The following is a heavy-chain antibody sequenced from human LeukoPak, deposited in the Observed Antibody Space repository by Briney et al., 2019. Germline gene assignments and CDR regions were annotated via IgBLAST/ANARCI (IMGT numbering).Heavy chain of an antibody. CDR3: AKDTAPNRSVLFDY. CDR1: GFTFYKYA. J-gene: IGHJ4*02. CDR2: ISGSGDST. V-gene: IGHV3-23*01. Sequence: GGSLRLSCAASGFTFYKYAMSWVRQAPGKGLEWVSAISGSGDSTYYADFVKGRFTISRDNSNNTLSLRLNSLRTEDTAVYYCAKDTAPNRSVLFDYWGQGSLVTVSS. D-gene: IGHD3-16*02.